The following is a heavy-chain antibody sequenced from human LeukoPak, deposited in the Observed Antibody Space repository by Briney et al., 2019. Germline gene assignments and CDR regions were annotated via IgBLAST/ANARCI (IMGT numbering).Heavy chain of an antibody. CDR2: IYPGDSDT. V-gene: IGHV5-51*01. CDR1: GYSFTSYW. CDR3: ARPSELGMYAFDI. D-gene: IGHD7-27*01. Sequence: GESLKISCKGSGYSFTSYWIGWVRQMPGKGLEWMGIIYPGDSDTRYSPSFQGQVTVSADKSISTAYLQWSSLKASDTAMYYCARPSELGMYAFDIWGQGTMVTVSS. J-gene: IGHJ3*02.